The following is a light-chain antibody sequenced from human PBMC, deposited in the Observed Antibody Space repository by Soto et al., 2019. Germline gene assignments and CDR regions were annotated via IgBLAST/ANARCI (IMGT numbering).Light chain of an antibody. Sequence: QSALTQPASMSGSPGQSITISCTGTSSDVGGYDYVSWYQQHPGKAPRLMIYKASNRPSGVSHRFSGSRSGNTASLTISGLQAEDGADYYCSSYTSGSSLCVFGTGTKVTVL. V-gene: IGLV2-14*01. CDR3: SSYTSGSSLCV. CDR2: KAS. J-gene: IGLJ1*01. CDR1: SSDVGGYDY.